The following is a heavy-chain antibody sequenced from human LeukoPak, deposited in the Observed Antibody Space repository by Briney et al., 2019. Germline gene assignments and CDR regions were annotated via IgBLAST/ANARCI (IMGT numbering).Heavy chain of an antibody. CDR3: ARAGIAVAGRIYYYYGMDV. J-gene: IGHJ6*02. CDR1: GGSFSGYY. Sequence: SETLSLTCAVYGGSFSGYYWSWIRQPPGKGLEWIGEINHSGSTYYNPSLKSRVTISVDTSKNQFSLKLSSVTAADTAVYYCARAGIAVAGRIYYYYGMDVWGQGTTVTASS. V-gene: IGHV4-34*01. CDR2: INHSGST. D-gene: IGHD6-19*01.